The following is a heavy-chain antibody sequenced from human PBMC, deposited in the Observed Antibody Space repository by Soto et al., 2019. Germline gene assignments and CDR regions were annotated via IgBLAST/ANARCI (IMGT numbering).Heavy chain of an antibody. CDR1: GASINSNPYE. V-gene: IGHV4-39*01. D-gene: IGHD6-13*01. CDR2: VFYTGST. Sequence: SETLSLACTLAGASINSNPYEWAWIRHPPLKGLELIGSVFYTGSTYYSPSLKGRLTISVDPSKNQFSLKLTYVTAADTAMYYCARPKTIGAAAGKGWFDPWGQGTLVTVSS. J-gene: IGHJ5*02. CDR3: ARPKTIGAAAGKGWFDP.